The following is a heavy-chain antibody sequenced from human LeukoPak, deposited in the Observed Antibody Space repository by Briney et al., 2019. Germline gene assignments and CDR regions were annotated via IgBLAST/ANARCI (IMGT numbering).Heavy chain of an antibody. Sequence: GGSLRLSCAASGFTFSSYAMHWVRQAPGKGLEGVAVISYDGSNKYYADSVKGRFTISRDNSKNTLYLQMNSLRAEDTAVYYCARDRVGSYYPDYWGQGTLVTVSS. CDR1: GFTFSSYA. CDR3: ARDRVGSYYPDY. V-gene: IGHV3-30-3*01. CDR2: ISYDGSNK. J-gene: IGHJ4*02. D-gene: IGHD3-10*01.